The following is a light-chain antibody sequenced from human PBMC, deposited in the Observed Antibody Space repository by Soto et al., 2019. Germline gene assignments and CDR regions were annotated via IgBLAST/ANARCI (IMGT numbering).Light chain of an antibody. J-gene: IGKJ1*01. V-gene: IGKV1-5*03. Sequence: DIPMTQSPSTLSASLSDRVTIXCRASQSISSWLAWYQQKPGKAPKLLIYKASSLESGVPSRFSGSGSGTEFTLTISSLQPDDFATYYCQQYNSYSRTFGQGTKVDIK. CDR1: QSISSW. CDR2: KAS. CDR3: QQYNSYSRT.